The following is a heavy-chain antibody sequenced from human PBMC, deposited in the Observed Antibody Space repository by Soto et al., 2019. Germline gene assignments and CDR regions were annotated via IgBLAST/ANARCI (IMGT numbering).Heavy chain of an antibody. CDR2: IYHSGST. J-gene: IGHJ6*02. CDR3: ATSSAGTDTAMVTVFGYYYYGMDV. Sequence: KTSETLSLTCAVSGGSISSSNWWSWVRQPPGKGLEWIGEIYHSGSTNYNPSLKSRVTISVDKSKNQFSLKLSSVTAADTAVYYCATSSAGTDTAMVTVFGYYYYGMDVWGQGTTVTVSS. D-gene: IGHD5-18*01. CDR1: GGSISSSNW. V-gene: IGHV4-4*02.